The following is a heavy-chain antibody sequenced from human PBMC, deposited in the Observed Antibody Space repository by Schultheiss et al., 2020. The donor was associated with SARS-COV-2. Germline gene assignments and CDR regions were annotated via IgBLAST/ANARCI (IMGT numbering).Heavy chain of an antibody. CDR2: ISGSGGST. CDR1: GFTFSTYA. V-gene: IGHV3-23*01. D-gene: IGHD3-16*01. CDR3: AKRGNGVYYYCGMDV. Sequence: GGSLRLSCVGSGFTFSTYAMTWVRQAPGKGLEWVTAISGSGGSTYYADSVKGRFTISRDNSKNTLYLQVNSLRAEDTAVYYCAKRGNGVYYYCGMDVWGQGTTVTVSS. J-gene: IGHJ6*02.